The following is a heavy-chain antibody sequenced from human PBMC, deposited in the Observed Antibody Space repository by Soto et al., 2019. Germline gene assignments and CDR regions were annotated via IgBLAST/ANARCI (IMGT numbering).Heavy chain of an antibody. CDR2: IIPIFGTA. D-gene: IGHD3-3*01. CDR1: GGTFSSYA. J-gene: IGHJ4*02. V-gene: IGHV1-69*12. Sequence: QVQLVQSGAEVKKPGSSVKVSCKASGGTFSSYAFSWVRQAPGQGLEWMGGIIPIFGTANYAQKFQGRVTITAEESTSTAYMELGSLRSEDTAVYYCARVRVRFLEWLGSEGWGQGTLVTVSS. CDR3: ARVRVRFLEWLGSEG.